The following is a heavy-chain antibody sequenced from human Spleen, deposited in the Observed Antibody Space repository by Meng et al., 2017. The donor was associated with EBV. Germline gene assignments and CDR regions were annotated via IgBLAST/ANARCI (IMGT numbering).Heavy chain of an antibody. D-gene: IGHD2-2*01. V-gene: IGHV3-11*01. CDR2: ISTSGRTI. J-gene: IGHJ4*02. CDR3: ARVNPVPAASSFDY. CDR1: GFTFNDYY. Sequence: QVQLVESGGXVVKPGGSXRLSCAASGFTFNDYYMSWIRQAPGKGLEWVSYISTSGRTIYHADSVKGRFTISRDNAKNSLYLQMNSLRAEDTAVYYCARVNPVPAASSFDYWGQGTLVTVSS.